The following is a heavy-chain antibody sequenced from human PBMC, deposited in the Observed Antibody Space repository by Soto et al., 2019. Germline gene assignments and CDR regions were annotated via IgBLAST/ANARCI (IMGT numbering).Heavy chain of an antibody. Sequence: ASVKVSCKASGGTFSKYAISWVRQAPGQGLEWLGGIIPMFGTPNYAQKFQGRVTISADESTTTAYLELSSLRSADTAVYFCAGTLRARSFHHGLGVCGRGTTVTVSS. V-gene: IGHV1-69*13. J-gene: IGHJ6*04. D-gene: IGHD2-15*01. CDR1: GGTFSKYA. CDR2: IIPMFGTP. CDR3: AGTLRARSFHHGLGV.